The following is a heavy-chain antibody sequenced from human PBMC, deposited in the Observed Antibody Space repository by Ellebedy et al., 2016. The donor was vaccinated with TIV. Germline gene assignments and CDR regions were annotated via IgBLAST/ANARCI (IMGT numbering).Heavy chain of an antibody. CDR3: ANGGSYPVY. J-gene: IGHJ4*02. V-gene: IGHV3-7*01. D-gene: IGHD3-22*01. CDR1: GFTFSTYW. Sequence: GESLKISCTVPGFTFSTYWLSWVRQAPGTGLEWVANIKQDGSEKNYVDSVKGRFTISRDNAKNSLFLQMNSLRVEDTAVYFCANGGSYPVYWGRGTLVIVSS. CDR2: IKQDGSEK.